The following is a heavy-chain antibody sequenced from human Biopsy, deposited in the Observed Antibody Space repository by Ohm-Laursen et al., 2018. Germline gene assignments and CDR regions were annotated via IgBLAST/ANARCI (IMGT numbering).Heavy chain of an antibody. J-gene: IGHJ3*02. V-gene: IGHV4-4*07. CDR3: ARGTGRYYVYGAFDI. D-gene: IGHD1-26*01. Sequence: SETLSLTCTVSGDSINNYYWSWIRQPAGKGLEWIGRIYTSGSPNYNLSLESRVTMSVDTSKNQFSLNLRSVTAADTAVYYWARGTGRYYVYGAFDIWGQGTVVTGSS. CDR1: GDSINNYY. CDR2: IYTSGSP.